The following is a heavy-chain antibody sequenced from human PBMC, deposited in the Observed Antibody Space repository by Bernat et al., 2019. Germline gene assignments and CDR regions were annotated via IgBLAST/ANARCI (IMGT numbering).Heavy chain of an antibody. Sequence: EVQLVESGGGLVQPGGSLRLSCVASGFTFSSHWMHWVRQAPGKGLVWVSRINSDGSSISYADSVKGRFTISRDNAKNTLYLQMNSLRAEDTAVYYCARLTMTMVTSNDYWGQGTLVTVSS. CDR3: ARLTMTMVTSNDY. D-gene: IGHD4/OR15-4a*01. J-gene: IGHJ4*02. V-gene: IGHV3-74*01. CDR1: GFTFSSHW. CDR2: INSDGSSI.